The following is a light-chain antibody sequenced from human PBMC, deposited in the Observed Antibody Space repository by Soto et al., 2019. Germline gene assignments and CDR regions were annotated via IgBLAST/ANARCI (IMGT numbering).Light chain of an antibody. CDR1: LSLSNSV. CDR2: GAS. CDR3: QQYGISPWT. J-gene: IGKJ1*01. Sequence: IDLTQSPGTLSLPPGDRATLSCRASLSLSNSVLAWYQQKPGQAPGLLIYGASKRATGVPDRFSGRGSGTDFTLTISRLEPEDFAVYFCQQYGISPWTFGQGTKVDIK. V-gene: IGKV3-20*01.